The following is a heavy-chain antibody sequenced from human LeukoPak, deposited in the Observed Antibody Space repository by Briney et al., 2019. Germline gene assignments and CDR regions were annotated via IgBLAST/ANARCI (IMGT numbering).Heavy chain of an antibody. Sequence: PSETLSLTCTVSGGSISSSSYYWGWIRQPPGKGLEWIGSIYYSGSTYYNPSLKSRVTISVGTSKNQFSLRLSSVTAADTAVYYCATTPYYYDSSGYNYWGQGTLVTVSS. CDR2: IYYSGST. V-gene: IGHV4-39*01. CDR3: ATTPYYYDSSGYNY. D-gene: IGHD3-22*01. CDR1: GGSISSSSYY. J-gene: IGHJ4*02.